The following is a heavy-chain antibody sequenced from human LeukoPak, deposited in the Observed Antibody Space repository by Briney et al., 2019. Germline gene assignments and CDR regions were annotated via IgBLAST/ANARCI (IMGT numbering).Heavy chain of an antibody. CDR1: GGSISSGSYY. D-gene: IGHD2-2*01. V-gene: IGHV4-61*02. CDR2: IYTSGST. CDR3: AREIVVVPAATGYWYFDL. J-gene: IGHJ2*01. Sequence: PSETLSLTCTVSGGSISSGSYYWSWIRQPAGKGLEWIGRIYTSGSTDYNPSLKSRVTISVDTSKNQFSLKLSSVTAADTAVYYCAREIVVVPAATGYWYFDLWGRGTLVTVSS.